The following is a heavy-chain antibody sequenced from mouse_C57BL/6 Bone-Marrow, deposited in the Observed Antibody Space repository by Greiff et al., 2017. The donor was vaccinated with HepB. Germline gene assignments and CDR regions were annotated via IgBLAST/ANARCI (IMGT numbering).Heavy chain of an antibody. J-gene: IGHJ4*01. CDR1: GYTFTDYY. CDR2: INPNNGGT. CDR3: ARSYYDYDGDAMDY. V-gene: IGHV1-26*01. D-gene: IGHD2-4*01. Sequence: EVQLLQSGPELVKPGASVKISCKASGYTFTDYYMNWVKQSHGKSLEWIGDINPNNGGTSHNQKFKGKAILTVDKSSSTAYMELRRLTFEDSAVYYCARSYYDYDGDAMDYWGQGTSVTVSS.